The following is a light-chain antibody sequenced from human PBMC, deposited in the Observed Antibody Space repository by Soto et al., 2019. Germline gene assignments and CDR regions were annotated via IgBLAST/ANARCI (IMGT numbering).Light chain of an antibody. CDR2: AAS. Sequence: DIQMTQSPSSLSASLGDRFSITCRASQSISSYLNWYQQKPGKAPKLLIYAASSLQSGVPSRFSGSGSGTDFTLTISSLQPEDFATYYCQQSYSTPPITFGQGTRLEIK. CDR3: QQSYSTPPIT. J-gene: IGKJ5*01. V-gene: IGKV1-39*01. CDR1: QSISSY.